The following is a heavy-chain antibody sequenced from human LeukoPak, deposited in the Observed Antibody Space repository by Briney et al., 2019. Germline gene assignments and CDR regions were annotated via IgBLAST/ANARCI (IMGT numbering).Heavy chain of an antibody. J-gene: IGHJ3*02. CDR3: AKELSQWELLSSGAFDI. CDR2: ISGSGGST. V-gene: IGHV3-23*01. CDR1: GFTFSSYW. D-gene: IGHD1-26*01. Sequence: GGSLRLSCAASGFTFSSYWMHWVRQAPGKGLEWVSAISGSGGSTYYADSVKGRFTISRDNSKNTLYLQMNSLRAEDTAVYYCAKELSQWELLSSGAFDIWGQGTMVTVSS.